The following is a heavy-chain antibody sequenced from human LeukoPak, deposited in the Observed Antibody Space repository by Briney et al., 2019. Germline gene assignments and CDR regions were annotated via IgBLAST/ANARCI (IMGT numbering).Heavy chain of an antibody. J-gene: IGHJ4*02. CDR3: ARTPYYYGSGSYHLKGWYYFDY. D-gene: IGHD3-10*01. V-gene: IGHV1-2*02. CDR2: INPNSGGT. Sequence: ASVKVSCKASGYTFTGYYMHWVRQAPGQGLEWMGWINPNSGGTNHAQKFQGRVTMTRDTSISTAYMELSRLRSDDTAVYYCARTPYYYGSGSYHLKGWYYFDYWGQGTLVTVSS. CDR1: GYTFTGYY.